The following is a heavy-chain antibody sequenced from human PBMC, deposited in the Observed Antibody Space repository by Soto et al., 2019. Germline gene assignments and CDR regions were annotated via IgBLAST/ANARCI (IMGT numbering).Heavy chain of an antibody. J-gene: IGHJ5*02. D-gene: IGHD3-10*01. CDR1: RFTFSDYY. CDR3: ASDSGFGDHTFDL. Sequence: QVQLVESGGGLVKPGGSLRLSCAASRFTFSDYYMTWVRQAPGKGLEWVSYINSRSTYTNYADSVKGRFTISRDNAKNSLYLHMKRLSAEDTAVYYCASDSGFGDHTFDLWGQGTRVIVSS. V-gene: IGHV3-11*06. CDR2: INSRSTYT.